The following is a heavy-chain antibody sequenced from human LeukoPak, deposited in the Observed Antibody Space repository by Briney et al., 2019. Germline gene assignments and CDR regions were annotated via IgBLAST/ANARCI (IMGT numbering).Heavy chain of an antibody. CDR3: ARGLRISARPGWFDP. Sequence: SVKVSCKASGGTFSSYAISWVRQAPGQGLEWMGGIIPIFGTTNYAQKFQGRVTITTDESTSTAYMDLSSLRSEDTAVYYCARGLRISARPGWFDPWGQGTLVTVSS. D-gene: IGHD6-6*01. J-gene: IGHJ5*02. CDR2: IIPIFGTT. V-gene: IGHV1-69*05. CDR1: GGTFSSYA.